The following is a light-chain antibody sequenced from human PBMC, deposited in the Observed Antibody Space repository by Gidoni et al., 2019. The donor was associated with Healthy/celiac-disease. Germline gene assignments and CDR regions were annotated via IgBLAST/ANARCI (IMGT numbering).Light chain of an antibody. CDR3: QQSYSTPQT. V-gene: IGKV1-39*01. CDR1: QTIDSY. Sequence: DIQMTQSPSSLSASVGDRVTITCRASQTIDSYLNWYQQKPGKAPKLLIYTASSLQSGVPSRFSDSGSGSDFTLTISSLQPEDFATYYCQQSYSTPQTFGQGTKLDIK. CDR2: TAS. J-gene: IGKJ2*01.